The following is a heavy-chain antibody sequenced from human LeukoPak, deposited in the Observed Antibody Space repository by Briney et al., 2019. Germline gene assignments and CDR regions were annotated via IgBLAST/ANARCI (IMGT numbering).Heavy chain of an antibody. CDR3: ARDSTWRLDY. CDR2: IKEDGSVK. J-gene: IGHJ4*02. D-gene: IGHD5-12*01. Sequence: GGSLRLSCAASGFTFSSYAMHWVRQPPGKGLEWVANIKEDGSVKYYVDSVKGRFTISRDNTKNALYLQMNSLRADDTAVYFCARDSTWRLDYWGQGTLITVSS. V-gene: IGHV3-7*03. CDR1: GFTFSSYA.